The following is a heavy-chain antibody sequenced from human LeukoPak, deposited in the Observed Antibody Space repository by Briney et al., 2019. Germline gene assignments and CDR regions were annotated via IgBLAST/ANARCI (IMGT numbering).Heavy chain of an antibody. CDR3: ARANTIYGVNYYYMDV. V-gene: IGHV4-39*07. J-gene: IGHJ6*03. CDR2: IYYSGST. Sequence: PSETLSLTCTVSGGSISSSSYYWGWIRQPPGKGLEWIRSIYYSGSTYYYPSLKSRVTISVDTSKNQFSLKLSSVTAADTAVYYCARANTIYGVNYYYMDVRGKGTTVTVCS. D-gene: IGHD3-3*01. CDR1: GGSISSSSYY.